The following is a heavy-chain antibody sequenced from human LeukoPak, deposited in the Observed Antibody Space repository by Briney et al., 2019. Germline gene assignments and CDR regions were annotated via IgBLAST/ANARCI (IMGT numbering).Heavy chain of an antibody. J-gene: IGHJ3*02. V-gene: IGHV4-61*02. D-gene: IGHD1-26*01. CDR1: GGSISSGSYY. CDR2: IYTSGST. CDR3: ARGGSYLKVGAFDI. Sequence: PSETLSLTCTVSGGSISSGSYYWSWIRQPAGKGLEWIGRIYTSGSTNYNPSLKSRVTISVDTSKNQFSLKLSSVTAADTAVYYCARGGSYLKVGAFDIWGQGTMVAVSS.